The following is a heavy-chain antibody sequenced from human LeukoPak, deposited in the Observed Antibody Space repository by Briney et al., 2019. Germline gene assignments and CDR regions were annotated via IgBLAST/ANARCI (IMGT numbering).Heavy chain of an antibody. V-gene: IGHV3-48*03. Sequence: GGSLRLSCAASGFTFSSYEMNWVRQAPGKGLELVSYISSSGSTIYYADSVKGRFTISRDNAKNSLYLQMNSLRAEDTAVYYCARDRGEDYDSSGYAPGIDYWGQGTLVTVSS. CDR2: ISSSGSTI. J-gene: IGHJ4*02. CDR3: ARDRGEDYDSSGYAPGIDY. D-gene: IGHD3-22*01. CDR1: GFTFSSYE.